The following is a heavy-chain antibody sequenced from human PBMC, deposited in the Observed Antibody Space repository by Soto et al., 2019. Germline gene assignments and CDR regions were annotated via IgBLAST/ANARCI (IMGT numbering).Heavy chain of an antibody. CDR3: ARDPALLAPSDY. CDR1: GGSISSGDYH. D-gene: IGHD3-3*02. V-gene: IGHV4-30-4*01. CDR2: IYYSGDT. J-gene: IGHJ4*02. Sequence: QVQLQESGPGLVKPSQTLSLTCTVSGGSISSGDYHWSWIRQPPGKGLEWIGYIYYSGDTYYNPSLKSRVTISVDTSKNPFSLKLTSVTAADTAVYYCARDPALLAPSDYWGQGTLVTVSS.